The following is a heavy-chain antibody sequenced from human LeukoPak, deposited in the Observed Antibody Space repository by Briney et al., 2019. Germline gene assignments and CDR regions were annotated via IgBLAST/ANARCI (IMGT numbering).Heavy chain of an antibody. CDR3: ASHSHIVVVPAALIRPPDYYYYGMDV. Sequence: ASVKVSCKASGYTFTSYGISWVRQAPGQGLEWMGWISAYNGNTNYAQKLQGRVTMTTDTSTSTAYMELRSLRSDDTAVYYCASHSHIVVVPAALIRPPDYYYYGMDVWGQGTTVTVSS. J-gene: IGHJ6*02. CDR2: ISAYNGNT. V-gene: IGHV1-18*01. D-gene: IGHD2-2*01. CDR1: GYTFTSYG.